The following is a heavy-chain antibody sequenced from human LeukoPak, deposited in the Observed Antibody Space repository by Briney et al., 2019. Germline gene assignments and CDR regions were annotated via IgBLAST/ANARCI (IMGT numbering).Heavy chain of an antibody. CDR3: ARDHFSWSHYFDY. V-gene: IGHV3-33*01. D-gene: IGHD6-13*01. Sequence: QSGGSLRLSCAASGFTFSSYGMHWVRQAPGKGLEWVAVIWYDGSNKYYADSVKGRFTISRDNSKNTLYLQMNSLRAEDTAVYYCARDHFSWSHYFDYWGQGTLVTVSS. CDR2: IWYDGSNK. CDR1: GFTFSSYG. J-gene: IGHJ4*02.